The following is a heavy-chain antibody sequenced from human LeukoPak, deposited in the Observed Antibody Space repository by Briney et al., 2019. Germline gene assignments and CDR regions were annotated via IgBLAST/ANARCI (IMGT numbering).Heavy chain of an antibody. D-gene: IGHD2-2*01. J-gene: IGHJ4*02. V-gene: IGHV4-34*01. CDR1: GGSFSGYY. CDR2: INHSGST. CDR3: ARVGGVWYQLLWNLYFDY. Sequence: SETLSLTCAVYGGSFSGYYWSWIRQPPGKGLEWIGEINHSGSTNYNPSLKSRVTISIDTSKNQFSLKLSSVTAADTAVYYCARVGGVWYQLLWNLYFDYWGQGTLVTVSS.